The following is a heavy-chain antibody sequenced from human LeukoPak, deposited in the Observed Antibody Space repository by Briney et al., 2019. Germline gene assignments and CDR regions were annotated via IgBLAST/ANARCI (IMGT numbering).Heavy chain of an antibody. J-gene: IGHJ6*02. D-gene: IGHD2-21*02. CDR3: ARSGPYHLGDSMSAYYYYGMDV. CDR1: GDSVNSGGYS. Sequence: PSETLSLTCTVSGDSVNSGGYSWSWIRQPPGRGLELIGYTYYSGSTNYNPSLKSRVTISVDTSKNQFSLKLSSVTAADTAVYYCARSGPYHLGDSMSAYYYYGMDVWGQGTTVTVSS. CDR2: TYYSGST. V-gene: IGHV4-61*08.